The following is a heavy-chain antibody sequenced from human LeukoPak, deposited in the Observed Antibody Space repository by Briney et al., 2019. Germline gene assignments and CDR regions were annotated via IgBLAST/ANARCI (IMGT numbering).Heavy chain of an antibody. J-gene: IGHJ5*02. CDR1: SYSISSGYY. D-gene: IGHD3-3*01. Sequence: SETLSLTCTVSSYSISSGYYWGWIRPSPGKGLEWIGSIYHTGSTSYNPSLKSRVTISVDTSKNQFSLILISVIAADTAMYYCARDRAAEFWSGYFPFDPWGQGTLVTVSS. V-gene: IGHV4-38-2*02. CDR2: IYHTGST. CDR3: ARDRAAEFWSGYFPFDP.